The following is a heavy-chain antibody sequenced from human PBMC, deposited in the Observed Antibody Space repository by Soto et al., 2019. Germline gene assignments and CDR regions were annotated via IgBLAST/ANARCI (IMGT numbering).Heavy chain of an antibody. CDR3: AKKGGGDYILGY. J-gene: IGHJ4*02. CDR2: IYWDDSK. V-gene: IGHV2-5*02. D-gene: IGHD4-17*01. Sequence: QITLKESGPTLVKPTQTLTLTCSFSGFSLSTNGVGVGWIRQPPGKALEWLALIYWDDSKHYSPSLNSRLTITKDTSRNLVVLTMTNMHPVDKATYYCAKKGGGDYILGYWGQGTLVTVSS. CDR1: GFSLSTNGVG.